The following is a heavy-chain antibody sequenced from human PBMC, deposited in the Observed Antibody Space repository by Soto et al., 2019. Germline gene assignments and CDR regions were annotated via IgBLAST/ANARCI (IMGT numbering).Heavy chain of an antibody. Sequence: GGSLRLSCEASGFVFTNFWMHWVRHVPGKGLVWVARIDTSGHSTNYAESVKGRFTVSRDNAKNTVSLQMNSLRVEDTGVYYCAKDSWYFDLWSQGSQVTVSS. CDR2: IDTSGHST. J-gene: IGHJ4*02. D-gene: IGHD6-13*01. V-gene: IGHV3-74*01. CDR3: AKDSWYFDL. CDR1: GFVFTNFW.